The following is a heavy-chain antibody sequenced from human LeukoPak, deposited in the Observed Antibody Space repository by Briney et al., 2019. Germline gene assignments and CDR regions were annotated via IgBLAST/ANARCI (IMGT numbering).Heavy chain of an antibody. CDR3: ARDRPGRDGYTGVDY. D-gene: IGHD5-24*01. V-gene: IGHV1-46*01. Sequence: GASVKVSCKASGYTFTSYYMHWVRQAPGQGLEWMGITNPSGGSTSYAQKFQGRVTMTRDMSTSTVYMELSSLRSEDTAVYYCARDRPGRDGYTGVDYWGQGTLVTVSS. J-gene: IGHJ4*02. CDR2: TNPSGGST. CDR1: GYTFTSYY.